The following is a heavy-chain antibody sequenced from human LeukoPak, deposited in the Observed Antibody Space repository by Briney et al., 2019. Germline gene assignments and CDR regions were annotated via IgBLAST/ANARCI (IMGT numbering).Heavy chain of an antibody. CDR2: IIPIFGTA. D-gene: IGHD3-22*01. J-gene: IGHJ4*02. Sequence: SVKVSCKASGGTFSSYAISWVRQAPGQGLEWMGRIIPIFGTANYAQKFQGRVTITTDESTSTAYMELSSLRSEDTAVYYYAREGSYYDSSGYFDYWGQGTLVTVSS. CDR1: GGTFSSYA. V-gene: IGHV1-69*05. CDR3: AREGSYYDSSGYFDY.